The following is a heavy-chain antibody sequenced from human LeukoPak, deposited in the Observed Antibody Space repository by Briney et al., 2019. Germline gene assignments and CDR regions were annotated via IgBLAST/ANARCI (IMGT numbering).Heavy chain of an antibody. Sequence: GGSLRLSCAASGFTFSSYAIFSNYAMNWVRQAPGKGLEWVSAISGSGGSTYHADSVKGRFTISRDNAKNSLYLQMNSLKAEDTAVYYCARTQTMTTVTAYDYWGQGTLVTVSS. CDR3: ARTQTMTTVTAYDY. V-gene: IGHV3-23*01. CDR1: GFTFSSYAIFSNYA. J-gene: IGHJ4*02. CDR2: ISGSGGST. D-gene: IGHD4-17*01.